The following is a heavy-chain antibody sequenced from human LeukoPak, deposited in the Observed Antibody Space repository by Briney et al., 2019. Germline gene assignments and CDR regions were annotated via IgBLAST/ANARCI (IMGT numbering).Heavy chain of an antibody. J-gene: IGHJ4*02. CDR1: GASISAYS. CDR2: IHYSGNT. Sequence: SETLSLTCTVSGASISAYSWSWVRQPPGKGLEWIGCIHYSGNTHYNPSLESGVTLSVDKSKKQFSLKQSSVTAADTAVYYCARHGRESRYFDWLLYYIDHWGQGALVTVSS. CDR3: ARHGRESRYFDWLLYYIDH. V-gene: IGHV4-59*08. D-gene: IGHD3-9*01.